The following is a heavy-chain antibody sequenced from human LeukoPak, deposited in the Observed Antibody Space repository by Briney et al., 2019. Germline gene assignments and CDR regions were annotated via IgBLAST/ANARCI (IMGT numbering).Heavy chain of an antibody. CDR3: ARVACSSTSCYPSNWFDP. CDR2: IIPIFGTA. Sequence: SVKVSCKASGGTFSSYAISWVRQAPGQGLEWMGGIIPIFGTANYAQKFQGRVTITADESTSTAYMELSSLRSEDTAVYYCARVACSSTSCYPSNWFDPWGQGTLVTVSS. D-gene: IGHD2-2*01. V-gene: IGHV1-69*01. CDR1: GGTFSSYA. J-gene: IGHJ5*02.